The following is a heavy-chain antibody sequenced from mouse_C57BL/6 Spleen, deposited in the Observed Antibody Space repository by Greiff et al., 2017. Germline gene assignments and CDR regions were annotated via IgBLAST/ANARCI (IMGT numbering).Heavy chain of an antibody. CDR1: GFTFSSYG. D-gene: IGHD1-1*01. V-gene: IGHV5-6*01. CDR3: ARHDYYGSSYDWYFEV. CDR2: ISSGGSYT. J-gene: IGHJ1*03. Sequence: EVMLVESGGDLVKPGGSLKLSCAASGFTFSSYGMSWVRQTPDKRLEWVATISSGGSYTYYPDSVKGRFTISRDNAKNTLYLQMSSLQSEDTAMYYCARHDYYGSSYDWYFEVWGTGTTVTVSS.